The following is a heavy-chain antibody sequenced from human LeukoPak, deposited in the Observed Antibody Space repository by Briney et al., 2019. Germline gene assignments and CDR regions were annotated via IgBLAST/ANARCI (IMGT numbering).Heavy chain of an antibody. D-gene: IGHD1-26*01. CDR1: GYTFTSYY. V-gene: IGHV1-46*01. CDR3: AIDGRQEYSGSFSY. Sequence: ASVKVSCKASGYTFTSYYMHWVRQAPGQGLEWMGIINPSGGSTSYAQKFQGRVTMSEDTITHTAYMHLSSLRSEDTAVYYCAIDGRQEYSGSFSYWGQGTLVTVSS. J-gene: IGHJ4*02. CDR2: INPSGGST.